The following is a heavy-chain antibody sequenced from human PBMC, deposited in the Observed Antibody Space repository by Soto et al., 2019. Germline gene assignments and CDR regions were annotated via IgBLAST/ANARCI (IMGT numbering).Heavy chain of an antibody. CDR2: TVVGSGNT. CDR1: GFTFTSSA. D-gene: IGHD3-16*01. CDR3: ARDLGPYRPYYYYGMDV. Sequence: ASVKVSFKASGFTFTSSAVQWVRQARGQRLEWIGWTVVGSGNTNYAQKFQERVTITRDMSTSTAYMELSSLRSEDTAVYYCARDLGPYRPYYYYGMDVWGQGTTVTGSS. V-gene: IGHV1-58*01. J-gene: IGHJ6*02.